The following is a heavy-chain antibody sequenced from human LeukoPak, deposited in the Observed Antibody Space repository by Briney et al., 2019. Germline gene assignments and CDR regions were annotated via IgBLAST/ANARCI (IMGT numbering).Heavy chain of an antibody. V-gene: IGHV4-59*01. CDR2: FYYRGNT. Sequence: SETLSLTCTVSGGSISSYYWNWIRQPPGKGLEWIGYFYYRGNTNYNPSLRSRVTISGDTSRKQFSLKLISVTAADTAVYYCARGVGEATQFDHWGQGTLVTVSS. CDR1: GGSISSYY. CDR3: ARGVGEATQFDH. J-gene: IGHJ4*02. D-gene: IGHD5-12*01.